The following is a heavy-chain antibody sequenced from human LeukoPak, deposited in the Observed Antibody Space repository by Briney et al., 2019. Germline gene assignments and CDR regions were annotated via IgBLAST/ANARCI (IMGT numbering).Heavy chain of an antibody. D-gene: IGHD6-13*01. CDR3: AKGRGIAAAVSDY. V-gene: IGHV3-23*01. CDR2: ISGSGGST. J-gene: IGHJ4*02. Sequence: GGSLRLSCAASGFTFSSYAMSWVRQAPGKGLEWVSSISGSGGSTYYADSVKGRFTISRDNSKRTLYLQMNSLRAEDTAVYYCAKGRGIAAAVSDYWGQGTLVTVSS. CDR1: GFTFSSYA.